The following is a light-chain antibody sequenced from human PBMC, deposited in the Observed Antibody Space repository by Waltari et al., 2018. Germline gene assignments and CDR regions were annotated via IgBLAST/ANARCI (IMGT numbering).Light chain of an antibody. Sequence: EIVMTQSPATLSVSPGESATLSCRASQSLSSTFPWYQQKPGQAPRLLIYSTSPRATGIPARCSGSGSGTAFTLTISSLQSEDFAIYYCQQYNYWPWTFGQGTRVEIK. J-gene: IGKJ1*01. V-gene: IGKV3D-15*01. CDR1: QSLSST. CDR3: QQYNYWPWT. CDR2: STS.